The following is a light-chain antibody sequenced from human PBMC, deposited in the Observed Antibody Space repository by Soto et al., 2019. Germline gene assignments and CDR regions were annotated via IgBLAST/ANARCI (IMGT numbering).Light chain of an antibody. Sequence: QPVLTQPPSASGTPGQRVTISCSGSTSKIGSNTVNWYQQLPGTAPKLLIYTNNQRPSGVPDRFSGSKSGTSASLAISGLQSEDEADYYCAAWDDSLNGWVFGGGTKLTVL. J-gene: IGLJ3*02. CDR3: AAWDDSLNGWV. CDR1: TSKIGSNT. V-gene: IGLV1-44*01. CDR2: TNN.